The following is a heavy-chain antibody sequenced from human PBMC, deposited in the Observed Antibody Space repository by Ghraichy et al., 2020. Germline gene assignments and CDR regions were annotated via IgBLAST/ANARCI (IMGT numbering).Heavy chain of an antibody. V-gene: IGHV3-7*01. CDR2: IKYDGRET. Sequence: GGSLRLSCAASGFTFSSYWMNWVRQAPGKRLEWVANIKYDGRETYYVGSVKGRFTISRDNAKDSLYLQMNSLRAEDTAVYYCTRGGSYSSDYWGQGTLVTVSS. D-gene: IGHD5-18*01. J-gene: IGHJ4*02. CDR1: GFTFSSYW. CDR3: TRGGSYSSDY.